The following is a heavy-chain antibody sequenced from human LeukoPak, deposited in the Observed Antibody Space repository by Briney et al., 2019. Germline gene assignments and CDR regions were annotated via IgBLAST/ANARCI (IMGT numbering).Heavy chain of an antibody. Sequence: PSETLSLTCTVSGGSISSSSYYWGWIRQPPGKGLEWIGSIYYSGSTYYNPSLKSRVTISVDTSKNQFSLKLSSVTAADTAVYYCARDRYYYDSSGYYYMDVWGKGTTVTVSS. J-gene: IGHJ6*03. CDR2: IYYSGST. CDR1: GGSISSSSYY. CDR3: ARDRYYYDSSGYYYMDV. D-gene: IGHD3-22*01. V-gene: IGHV4-39*07.